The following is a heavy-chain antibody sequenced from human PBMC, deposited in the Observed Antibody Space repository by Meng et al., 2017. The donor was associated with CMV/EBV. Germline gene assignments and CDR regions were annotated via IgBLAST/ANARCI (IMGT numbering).Heavy chain of an antibody. V-gene: IGHV3-21*01. CDR1: GFTFSSYS. CDR3: ARDRGSWLREIDY. J-gene: IGHJ4*02. CDR2: ISSSSSYI. Sequence: AAAGFTFSSYSRNWVRQAPGKGLEWVSSISSSSSYIYYADSVKGRFTISRDNAKNSLYLQMNSLRAEDTAVYYCARDRGSWLREIDYWGQGTLVTVSS. D-gene: IGHD6-13*01.